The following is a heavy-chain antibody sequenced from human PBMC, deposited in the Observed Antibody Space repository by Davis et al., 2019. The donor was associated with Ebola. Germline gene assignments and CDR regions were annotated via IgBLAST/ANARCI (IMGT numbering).Heavy chain of an antibody. D-gene: IGHD3-16*01. V-gene: IGHV3-74*01. CDR2: ISSDGGIT. CDR3: ARSDTERGMYYHGMDV. CDR1: GFTFSRSW. J-gene: IGHJ6*04. Sequence: PGGSLRLSCAASGFTFSRSWMHWVRQAPGKGLVYVSRISSDGGITSYADSVKGRFTISRDNFKKSLYLQMNSLRPEDTAVYYCARSDTERGMYYHGMDVWGKGTTVTVSS.